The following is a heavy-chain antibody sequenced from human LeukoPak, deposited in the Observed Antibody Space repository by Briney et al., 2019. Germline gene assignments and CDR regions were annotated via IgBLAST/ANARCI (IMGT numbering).Heavy chain of an antibody. Sequence: GGSLRLSCAASGFTVSSNYMSWVRQAPGKGLEWVSSISSSSSYIYYADSVKGRFTISRDNAKNSLYLQMNSLRAEDTAVYYCASGWKGYDYVWGSYRNDYWGQGTLVTVSS. V-gene: IGHV3-21*01. D-gene: IGHD3-16*02. J-gene: IGHJ4*02. CDR2: ISSSSSYI. CDR3: ASGWKGYDYVWGSYRNDY. CDR1: GFTVSSNY.